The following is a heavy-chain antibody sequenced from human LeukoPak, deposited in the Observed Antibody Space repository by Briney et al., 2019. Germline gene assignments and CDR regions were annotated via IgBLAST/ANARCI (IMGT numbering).Heavy chain of an antibody. CDR2: IHKDGSAK. CDR3: TRDRGFGADDY. CDR1: GFPFSGYW. J-gene: IGHJ4*02. D-gene: IGHD3-10*01. V-gene: IGHV3-7*01. Sequence: GGSLRLSCGASGFPFSGYWMSWVRQAPGKGLEWVANIHKDGSAKRYVDSVKGRFTISRDNAKSSLYLQMNSLRDEDTAVCYCTRDRGFGADDYWGQGSLVSVSS.